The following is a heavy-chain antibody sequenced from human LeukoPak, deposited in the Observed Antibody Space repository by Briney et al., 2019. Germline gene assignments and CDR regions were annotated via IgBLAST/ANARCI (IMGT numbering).Heavy chain of an antibody. V-gene: IGHV1-46*01. J-gene: IGHJ5*02. Sequence: ASVKVSCKASGYTFTSYAMHWVRQAPGQRLEWMGIINPSGGSTSYAQKFQGRVTMTRDTSTSTVYMELSSLRSEDTAVYYCARAEGYCSSTSCYRYWFDPWGQGTLVTVSS. CDR3: ARAEGYCSSTSCYRYWFDP. CDR1: GYTFTSYA. D-gene: IGHD2-2*01. CDR2: INPSGGST.